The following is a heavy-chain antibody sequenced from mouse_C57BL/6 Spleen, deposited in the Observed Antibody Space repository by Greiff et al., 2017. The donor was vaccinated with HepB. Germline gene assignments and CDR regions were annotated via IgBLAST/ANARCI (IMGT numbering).Heavy chain of an antibody. V-gene: IGHV1-82*01. D-gene: IGHD2-3*01. CDR2: IYPGDGDT. CDR1: GYAFSSSW. CDR3: APDGYYAFDV. J-gene: IGHJ1*03. Sequence: VQLKESGPELVKPGASVKISCKASGYAFSSSWMNWVKQRPGKGLEWIGRIYPGDGDTNYNGKFKGKATLTADKSSSTAYMQLSSLTSEDSAVYFCAPDGYYAFDVWGTGTTVTVSS.